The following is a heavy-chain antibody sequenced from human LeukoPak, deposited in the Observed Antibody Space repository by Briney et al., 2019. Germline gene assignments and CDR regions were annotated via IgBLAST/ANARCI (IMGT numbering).Heavy chain of an antibody. J-gene: IGHJ1*01. D-gene: IGHD3-22*01. CDR3: TTDRYYDNSELQFQH. Sequence: PGGSLRLSCAASGFTLNNAWMSWVRQAPGKGLEWLGGIKRETDGGTIDYAAPVKGRFTISRDDSRNTLYLQMDSLKIEDTAVYYCTTDRYYDNSELQFQHWGQGTLVTVSS. CDR1: GFTLNNAW. CDR2: IKRETDGGTI. V-gene: IGHV3-15*01.